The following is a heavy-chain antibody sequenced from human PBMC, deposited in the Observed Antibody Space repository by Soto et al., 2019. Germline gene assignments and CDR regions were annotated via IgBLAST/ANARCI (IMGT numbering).Heavy chain of an antibody. J-gene: IGHJ4*02. CDR1: SDSISRSHW. Sequence: PSETLSLTCAVSSDSISRSHWLTWVRQSPGKGLEWLGDIYYSGSVYYNPSLRSRISISMDKSNNQFSLNLSSVTAADTAVYYCARVPDSPAGAAGTAFDYWGQGTLVTVSS. CDR2: IYYSGSV. D-gene: IGHD6-13*01. CDR3: ARVPDSPAGAAGTAFDY. V-gene: IGHV4-4*02.